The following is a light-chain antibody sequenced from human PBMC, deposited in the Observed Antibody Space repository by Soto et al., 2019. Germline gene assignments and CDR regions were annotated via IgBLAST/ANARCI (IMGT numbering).Light chain of an antibody. CDR3: QQYNSYSPET. V-gene: IGKV1-13*02. CDR2: DAS. CDR1: QGISSY. Sequence: AIQLTQSPSSLSASVGDRVTITCRASQGISSYLAWYQQKPRKAPKLLIYDASSLESGVPSRFSGSGSGTEFTLTISSLQPDDFATYYCQQYNSYSPETFGQGTKVDIK. J-gene: IGKJ1*01.